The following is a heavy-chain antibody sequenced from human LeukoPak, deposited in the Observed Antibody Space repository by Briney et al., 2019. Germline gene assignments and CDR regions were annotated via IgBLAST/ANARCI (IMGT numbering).Heavy chain of an antibody. CDR3: ARDPSGYSSSWD. CDR2: IYYSGST. D-gene: IGHD6-13*01. V-gene: IGHV4-30-4*08. Sequence: SQTLSLTCTVSGGSISSGDYYWSWIRQPPGKGLEWIGYIYYSGSTYYNPSLKSRVTISVDTSKNQFSLKLSSVTAADTAVYYCARDPSGYSSSWDWGQGTLVTVSS. CDR1: GGSISSGDYY. J-gene: IGHJ4*02.